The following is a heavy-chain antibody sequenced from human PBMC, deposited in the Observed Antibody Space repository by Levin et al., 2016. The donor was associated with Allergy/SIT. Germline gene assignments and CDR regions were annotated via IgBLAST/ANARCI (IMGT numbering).Heavy chain of an antibody. CDR3: AGPSPNSSSSGVDV. V-gene: IGHV5-10-1*01. D-gene: IGHD6-6*01. Sequence: KVSCKGSGYSFTSYWISWVRQMPGKGLEWMGRIDPSDSYTNYSPSFQGHVTISADKSISTAYLQWSSLKASDTAMYYCAGPSPNSSSSGVDVWGQGTTVTVSS. J-gene: IGHJ6*02. CDR1: GYSFTSYW. CDR2: IDPSDSYT.